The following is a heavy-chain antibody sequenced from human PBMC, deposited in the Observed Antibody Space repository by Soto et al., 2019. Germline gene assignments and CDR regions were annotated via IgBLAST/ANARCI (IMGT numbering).Heavy chain of an antibody. CDR2: IWYDGSNK. D-gene: IGHD4-17*01. Sequence: GGSLRLSCAASGFTFSSYGMHWVRQAPGKGLEWVAVIWYDGSNKYYADSVKGRFTISRDNSKNTLYLQMNSLRAEDTAVYYCARDCALYGDYGDYWGQGTLVTVSS. V-gene: IGHV3-33*01. CDR3: ARDCALYGDYGDY. J-gene: IGHJ4*02. CDR1: GFTFSSYG.